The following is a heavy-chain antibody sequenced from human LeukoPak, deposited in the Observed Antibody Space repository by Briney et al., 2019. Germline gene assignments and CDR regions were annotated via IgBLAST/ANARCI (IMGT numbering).Heavy chain of an antibody. CDR2: IGTAGDP. CDR3: ARGDGSGSYYYGMDV. J-gene: IGHJ6*04. V-gene: IGHV3-13*05. CDR1: GFTFSSYD. D-gene: IGHD3-10*01. Sequence: GGSLRLSCAASGFTFSSYDMHWVRQATGEGLEWVSAIGTAGDPYYPGSVKGRFTISRENAKNSLYLQMNSLRAGDTAVYYCARGDGSGSYYYGMDVWGKGTTVTVSS.